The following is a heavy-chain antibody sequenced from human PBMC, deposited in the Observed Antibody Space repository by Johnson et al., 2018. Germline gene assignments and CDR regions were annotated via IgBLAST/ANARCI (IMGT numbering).Heavy chain of an antibody. Sequence: VQLVESGAEVKKPGASVKVSCKASGYTFTSYDINWVRQATGQGLEWMGWMNPNSGNTGYAQKFPGRVTMTRNTSISTAYMELSSRRSEDTAVYYCARPAGVIRYYGMDVWGQGTTVTVSS. D-gene: IGHD3-10*01. V-gene: IGHV1-8*01. CDR2: MNPNSGNT. CDR1: GYTFTSYD. CDR3: ARPAGVIRYYGMDV. J-gene: IGHJ6*02.